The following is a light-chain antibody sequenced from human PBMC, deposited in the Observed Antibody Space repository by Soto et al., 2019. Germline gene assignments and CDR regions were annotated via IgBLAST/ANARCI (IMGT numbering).Light chain of an antibody. J-gene: IGLJ2*01. CDR2: EVT. CDR1: SSDIGGYNY. Sequence: QSALTQRPSASGSPGQSVTISCTGTSSDIGGYNYVSWYQQHPGKAPKLMIYEVTKRPSGVPDRFSGSRSGNAASLTVSGLQAEDEADYYCSSYGGNNNLLFGGGTKLTVL. CDR3: SSYGGNNNLL. V-gene: IGLV2-8*01.